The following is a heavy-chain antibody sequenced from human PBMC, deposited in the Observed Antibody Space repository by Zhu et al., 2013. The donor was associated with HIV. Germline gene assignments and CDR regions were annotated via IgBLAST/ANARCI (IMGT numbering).Heavy chain of an antibody. CDR2: IIPIFGTA. J-gene: IGHJ6*02. CDR1: GGTFSSYA. V-gene: IGHV1-69*01. Sequence: QVQLVQSGAEVKKPGSSVKVSCKASGGTFSSYAISWVRQAPGQGLEWMGGIIPIFGTANYAQKFQGRVTITADESTSTAYMELSSLRSEDTAVYYCARDALTYDILTGYYRRYYYYGMDVWGQGTTVTVSS. D-gene: IGHD3-9*01. CDR3: ARDALTYDILTGYYRRYYYYGMDV.